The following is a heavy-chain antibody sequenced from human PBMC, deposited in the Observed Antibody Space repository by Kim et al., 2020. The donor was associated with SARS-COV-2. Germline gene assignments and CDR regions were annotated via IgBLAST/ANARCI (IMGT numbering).Heavy chain of an antibody. J-gene: IGHJ4*02. V-gene: IGHV4-39*01. Sequence: SETLSLTCTVSGGSFSCGDCFWAWIRQPPGKGPEWIGTIFYSGNTYHNPSLKSRIAIPVDTSKKQFSLWLSSVTAADTAIYYCARRRPAANPHYFDYWGQGVLVTVSS. CDR1: GGSFSCGDCF. CDR2: IFYSGNT. CDR3: ARRRPAANPHYFDY. D-gene: IGHD6-25*01.